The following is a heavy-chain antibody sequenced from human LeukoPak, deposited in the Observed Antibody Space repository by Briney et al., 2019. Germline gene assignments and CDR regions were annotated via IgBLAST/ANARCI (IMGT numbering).Heavy chain of an antibody. Sequence: PSETLSLTCAVYGGSFSGYYWSWIRQPPGKGLEWIGEINHSGSTNYNPSLKSRVTISVDTSKKQFSLKLSSVTAADTAVYYWARRAGYYGSGSYPITTWGQGTLVTVSS. CDR3: ARRAGYYGSGSYPITT. V-gene: IGHV4-34*01. CDR1: GGSFSGYY. CDR2: INHSGST. D-gene: IGHD3-10*01. J-gene: IGHJ5*02.